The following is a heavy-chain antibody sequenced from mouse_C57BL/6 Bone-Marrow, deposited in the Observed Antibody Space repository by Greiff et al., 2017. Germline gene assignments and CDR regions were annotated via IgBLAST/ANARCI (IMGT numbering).Heavy chain of an antibody. CDR3: ARGADYYGSSSWFAY. J-gene: IGHJ3*01. D-gene: IGHD1-1*01. Sequence: QVQLQQPGAELVMPGASVKLSCKASGYTFTSYWMHWVKQRPGQGLEWIGEIDPSDSYTNYNQKFKGKSTLTVDKSSSTAYMQLSSLTSEDSAVYYCARGADYYGSSSWFAYWCQGTLVTVSA. V-gene: IGHV1-69*01. CDR1: GYTFTSYW. CDR2: IDPSDSYT.